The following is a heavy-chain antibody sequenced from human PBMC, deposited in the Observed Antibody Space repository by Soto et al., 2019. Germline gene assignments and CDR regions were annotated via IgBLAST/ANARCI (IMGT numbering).Heavy chain of an antibody. J-gene: IGHJ4*02. CDR1: GFTFSSYA. CDR2: ISGSGGST. CDR3: AKGAGVGVAPFDYFDY. D-gene: IGHD1-26*01. V-gene: IGHV3-23*01. Sequence: EVQLLESGGGLVQPGGSLRLSCAASGFTFSSYAMSWVRQAPGKGLEWVSAISGSGGSTYYADSVKGRFTISRDNSKNTLYLQMNGLRAEDTAVYYCAKGAGVGVAPFDYFDYWGQGTLVTVSS.